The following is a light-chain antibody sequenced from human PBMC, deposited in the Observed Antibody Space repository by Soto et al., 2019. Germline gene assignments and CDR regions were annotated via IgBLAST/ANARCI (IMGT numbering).Light chain of an antibody. J-gene: IGKJ1*01. V-gene: IGKV3-20*01. CDR2: GAS. CDR3: HQYDSWP. Sequence: EVGLTQSPGTLSLSPRERATLSCRASQSFNSIYLAWYQQKPGQAPRLLIYGASSRATGIPDRFSGSGSGTDFTLTISRLEPEDFAVYYCHQYDSWPFGQGTQV. CDR1: QSFNSIY.